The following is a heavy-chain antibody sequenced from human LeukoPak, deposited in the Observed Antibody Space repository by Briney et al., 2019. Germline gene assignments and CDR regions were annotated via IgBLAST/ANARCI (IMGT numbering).Heavy chain of an antibody. Sequence: SETLSLTCAVYGGSFSGYYWSWIRQPPGKGLEWIGEINHSGSTNYNPSLKSRVTISVDTSKNQFSPKLSSVTAADTAVYYCARGHLKYSSSYLYYFDYWGQGTLVTVSS. CDR3: ARGHLKYSSSYLYYFDY. J-gene: IGHJ4*02. D-gene: IGHD6-13*01. V-gene: IGHV4-34*01. CDR2: INHSGST. CDR1: GGSFSGYY.